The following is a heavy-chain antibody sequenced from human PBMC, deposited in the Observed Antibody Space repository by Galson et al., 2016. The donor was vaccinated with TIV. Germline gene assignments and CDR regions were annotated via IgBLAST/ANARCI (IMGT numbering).Heavy chain of an antibody. J-gene: IGHJ4*02. D-gene: IGHD2/OR15-2a*01. Sequence: SLRLSCAASGFTFSRFGMHWVRQAPGKGLGWVAVLSYDGSNKYYADSVKGRLTISRDNSKNTLYLQMNSLRAEDTAVYYCAKDRDLSPPFMGTFDHWGQGTMVTVSS. V-gene: IGHV3-30*18. CDR2: LSYDGSNK. CDR3: AKDRDLSPPFMGTFDH. CDR1: GFTFSRFG.